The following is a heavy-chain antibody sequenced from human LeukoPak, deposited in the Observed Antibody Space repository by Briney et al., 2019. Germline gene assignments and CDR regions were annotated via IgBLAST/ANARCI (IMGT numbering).Heavy chain of an antibody. CDR2: ISYDGSNK. D-gene: IGHD1-26*01. CDR1: GFTFSSYA. Sequence: PGGSLRFSCAASGFTFSSYAMHWVRQAPGKGLEWGAVISYDGSNKYYADSVKGRFTISRDNSKSTLYLQMNSLRAEDTAVYYCASTQSSRTLYYFDYWGQGTLVTVSS. CDR3: ASTQSSRTLYYFDY. V-gene: IGHV3-30*04. J-gene: IGHJ4*02.